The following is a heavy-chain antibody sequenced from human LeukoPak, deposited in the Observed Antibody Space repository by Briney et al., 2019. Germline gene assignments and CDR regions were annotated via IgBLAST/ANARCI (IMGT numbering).Heavy chain of an antibody. V-gene: IGHV3-74*01. CDR3: ARGEASSWYD. D-gene: IGHD6-13*01. Sequence: GGSLRLSCAVSGFTFSSFRMHWVRQGPGKGLGWVSGMNSDGSSTVYAASVKGRFTISRDNAKNTLYLQMNSLRADDTAVYYCARGEASSWYDWGQGTLVTVSS. CDR1: GFTFSSFR. J-gene: IGHJ4*02. CDR2: MNSDGSST.